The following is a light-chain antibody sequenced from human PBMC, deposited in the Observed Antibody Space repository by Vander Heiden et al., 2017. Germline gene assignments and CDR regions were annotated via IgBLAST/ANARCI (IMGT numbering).Light chain of an antibody. CDR3: QQDYSTPPT. V-gene: IGKV4-1*01. CDR1: QSVLYSSNNKNY. Sequence: DIVMTQSPDSLAVSLGERATINCKSSQSVLYSSNNKNYLAWYQQKPGQPPKLLIYWVSTRESGVPDRFSGSGSGTDFTLTISSLQAEDVAVYYCQQDYSTPPTFGQGTKVEIK. CDR2: WVS. J-gene: IGKJ1*01.